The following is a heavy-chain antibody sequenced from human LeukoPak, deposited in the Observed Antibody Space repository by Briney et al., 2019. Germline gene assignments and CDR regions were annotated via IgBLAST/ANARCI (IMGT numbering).Heavy chain of an antibody. D-gene: IGHD1-26*01. V-gene: IGHV1-2*02. CDR3: ATGSIVGATIDY. Sequence: ASVKVSCKASGYTFTGYYMHWVRQAPGHGLEWMGWINPNSGGTNYAQKFQGRVTMTRDTSISTAYMELSRLRSDDTAVYYCATGSIVGATIDYWGQGTLVTVSS. CDR2: INPNSGGT. CDR1: GYTFTGYY. J-gene: IGHJ4*02.